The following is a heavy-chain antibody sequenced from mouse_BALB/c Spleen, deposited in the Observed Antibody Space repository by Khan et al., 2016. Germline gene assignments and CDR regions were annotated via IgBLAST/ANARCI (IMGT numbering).Heavy chain of an antibody. CDR2: INPSTGYT. D-gene: IGHD2-4*01. CDR1: GYTFTSYW. CDR3: ASYDYD. Sequence: QVQLKESGAELAKPGASVKMSCKASGYTFTSYWMHWVKQRPGQGLEWIGYINPSTGYTEYKQKFKDKATLTADKSSSTAYMQLSSLTSEDAAVYYCASYDYDWGQGTLVTVSA. V-gene: IGHV1-7*01. J-gene: IGHJ3*01.